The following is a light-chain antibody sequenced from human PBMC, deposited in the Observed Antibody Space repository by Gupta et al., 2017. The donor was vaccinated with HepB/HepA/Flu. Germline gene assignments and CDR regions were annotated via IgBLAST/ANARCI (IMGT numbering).Light chain of an antibody. V-gene: IGKV3-20*01. CDR3: QQYGSSPYT. CDR2: GAS. Sequence: DIVLTQSPGTLSLSPGERATLSCRASQSVSSSYLAWYQQKPGQAPRLLIDGASSRATGIPDRFSGRGSGTDFTLTISRLEAEDCAVYYCQQYGSSPYTFVQGTKLEIK. J-gene: IGKJ2*01. CDR1: QSVSSSY.